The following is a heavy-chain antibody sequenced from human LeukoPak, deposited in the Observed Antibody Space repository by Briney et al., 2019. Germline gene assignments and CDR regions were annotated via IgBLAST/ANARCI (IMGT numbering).Heavy chain of an antibody. J-gene: IGHJ4*02. Sequence: GGSLRLSCAASGFTFSSYAMNWVRQAPGKGLEWVSVISGSCVNTYYADSVKGRFTISRDNSKNMLYLQMNSVRVEDTAVYYCAKGTYGSGTYGAHDYWGQGTLVTVSS. CDR1: GFTFSSYA. CDR3: AKGTYGSGTYGAHDY. V-gene: IGHV3-23*01. D-gene: IGHD3-10*01. CDR2: ISGSCVNT.